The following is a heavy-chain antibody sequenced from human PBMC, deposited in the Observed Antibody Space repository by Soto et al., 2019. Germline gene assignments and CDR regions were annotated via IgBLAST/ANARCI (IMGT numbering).Heavy chain of an antibody. J-gene: IGHJ6*03. CDR3: AGTTSHQWYYMDV. CDR1: GDSVSSNSAA. D-gene: IGHD1-7*01. V-gene: IGHV6-1*01. CDR2: TYYRSRWYN. Sequence: QVQLQESGPGLVKPSQTLSLTCAISGDSVSSNSAAWNWIRLSPSRGLEWLARTYYRSRWYNDCAVSVRSRITVSPDTSKKQFSLQLTSVTPEDTAVYYCAGTTSHQWYYMDVWGKGTTVTVSS.